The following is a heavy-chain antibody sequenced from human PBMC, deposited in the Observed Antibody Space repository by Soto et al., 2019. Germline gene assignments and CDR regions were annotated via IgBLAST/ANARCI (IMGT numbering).Heavy chain of an antibody. Sequence: SVKVSCKASGFTFTNSAVQWVRQARGQRLEWIGWIVVGSGNTNYAQKFQERVTITRDMSTSTAYMELSSLRSEDTAVYYCAREGGYSYWFGYWGQGTLVTVSS. CDR1: GFTFTNSA. D-gene: IGHD5-18*01. CDR2: IVVGSGNT. CDR3: AREGGYSYWFGY. V-gene: IGHV1-58*01. J-gene: IGHJ4*02.